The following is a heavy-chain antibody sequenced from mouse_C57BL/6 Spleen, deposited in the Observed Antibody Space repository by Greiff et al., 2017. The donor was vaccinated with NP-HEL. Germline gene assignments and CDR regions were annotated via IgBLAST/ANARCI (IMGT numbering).Heavy chain of an antibody. V-gene: IGHV3-6*01. CDR3: ARLRSYAMGY. J-gene: IGHJ4*01. D-gene: IGHD1-1*01. Sequence: EVKLMESGPGLVKPSQSLSLTCSVTGYSITSGYYWNWIRQFPGNKLEWMGYISYDGSNNYNPSLKNRISFTHDTTKNQFFLKLNSVTTEDTATYYSARLRSYAMGYWGQGTTVTVSS. CDR2: ISYDGSN. CDR1: GYSITSGYY.